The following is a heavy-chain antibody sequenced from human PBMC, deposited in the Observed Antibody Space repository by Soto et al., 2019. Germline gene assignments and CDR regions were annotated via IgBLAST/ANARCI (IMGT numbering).Heavy chain of an antibody. Sequence: EVQLVESGGGLVQPGGSPRLSCAASGFTFSSYSMNWVRQAPGKGLEWVSYISSSSSTIYYADSVKGRFTISRDNAKNSLYLQMNSLRAEDTAVYYCARDDYIWGSYRYIDYWGQGTLVTVSS. CDR1: GFTFSSYS. CDR2: ISSSSSTI. CDR3: ARDDYIWGSYRYIDY. D-gene: IGHD3-16*02. V-gene: IGHV3-48*01. J-gene: IGHJ4*02.